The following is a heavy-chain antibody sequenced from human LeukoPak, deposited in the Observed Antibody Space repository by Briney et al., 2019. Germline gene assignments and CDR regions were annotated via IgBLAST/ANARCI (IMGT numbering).Heavy chain of an antibody. J-gene: IGHJ2*01. CDR2: INHSGST. CDR3: AREREGYFDL. V-gene: IGHV4-34*01. Sequence: SETLSLTCAVYVGSFSGYYWSWIRQPPGKGLEWIGEINHSGSTNYNPSLKSRVTMSVVTSKNQFSLKLSSVTAADTAVYYCAREREGYFDLWGRGTLVTASS. CDR1: VGSFSGYY.